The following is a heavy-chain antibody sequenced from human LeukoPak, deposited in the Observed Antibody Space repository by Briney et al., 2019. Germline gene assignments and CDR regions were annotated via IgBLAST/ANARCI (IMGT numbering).Heavy chain of an antibody. CDR1: GYTFTSYG. Sequence: ASVKVSCKASGYTFTSYGISWVRQAPGQGLEWMGWISAYNGNTNYAQKLQGRVIMTTDTSTSTAYMELRSLRSDDTAVYYCARVRSVTPSGSYYGDDFDYWGQGTLVTVSS. J-gene: IGHJ4*02. CDR2: ISAYNGNT. CDR3: ARVRSVTPSGSYYGDDFDY. D-gene: IGHD1-26*01. V-gene: IGHV1-18*01.